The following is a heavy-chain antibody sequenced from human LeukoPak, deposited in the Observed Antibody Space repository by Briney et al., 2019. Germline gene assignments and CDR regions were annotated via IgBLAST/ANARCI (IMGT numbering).Heavy chain of an antibody. CDR1: GYTFTGYY. Sequence: VASVKVSCKASGYTFTGYYMHWVRQTPGQGLEWIGWINPNSGGTNYAQKFQGRVTMTRDTSISTAYMELSSLRSEDTAVYYCARGHEGYYDSSGYYFFDYWGQGTLVTVSS. V-gene: IGHV1-2*02. J-gene: IGHJ4*02. CDR2: INPNSGGT. CDR3: ARGHEGYYDSSGYYFFDY. D-gene: IGHD3-22*01.